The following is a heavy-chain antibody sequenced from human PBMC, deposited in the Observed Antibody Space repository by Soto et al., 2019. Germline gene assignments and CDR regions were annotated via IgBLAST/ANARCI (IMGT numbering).Heavy chain of an antibody. CDR2: IDPSDSYT. V-gene: IGHV5-10-1*01. CDR1: GYSFTSYW. CDR3: ARPRGDCSGGSCYSHRAWFDP. D-gene: IGHD2-15*01. J-gene: IGHJ5*02. Sequence: PGESLKISCKGSGYSFTSYWISWVRQIPGKGLEWMGRIDPSDSYTNYSPSFQGHVTISADKSISTAYLQWSSLKASDTAMYYCARPRGDCSGGSCYSHRAWFDPWGQGTLVTVSS.